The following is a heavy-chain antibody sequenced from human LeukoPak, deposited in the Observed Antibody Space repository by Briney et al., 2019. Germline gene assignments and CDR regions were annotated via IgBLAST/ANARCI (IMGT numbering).Heavy chain of an antibody. V-gene: IGHV4-34*01. CDR2: INHSGST. CDR3: ARGGICSSTSCYPRY. Sequence: SETLSLTCAVYGGSFSGYYWSWIRQPPGKGLEWIGEINHSGSTNYNPSLKSRVTISVDTSKNQFSLKLSSVTAADTAVHFCARGGICSSTSCYPRYWGQGTLVTVSS. CDR1: GGSFSGYY. D-gene: IGHD2-2*01. J-gene: IGHJ4*02.